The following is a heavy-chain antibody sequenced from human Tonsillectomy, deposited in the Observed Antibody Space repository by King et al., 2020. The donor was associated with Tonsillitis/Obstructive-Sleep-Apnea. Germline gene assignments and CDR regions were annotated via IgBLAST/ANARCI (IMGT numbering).Heavy chain of an antibody. J-gene: IGHJ6*03. V-gene: IGHV1-18*01. CDR2: ISAYNGNT. CDR3: AGGTGCSSTTCHARYCYMDV. Sequence: VQLVESGAEVKKPGASVKVSCKASGYTFTSYGIIWVRQAPGQGLEWMGWISAYNGNTNYAQKLQGRITMTTDTSTSTAYMELRSLRSDDTAVYYCAGGTGCSSTTCHARYCYMDVWGKGTTVTVSS. D-gene: IGHD2-2*01. CDR1: GYTFTSYG.